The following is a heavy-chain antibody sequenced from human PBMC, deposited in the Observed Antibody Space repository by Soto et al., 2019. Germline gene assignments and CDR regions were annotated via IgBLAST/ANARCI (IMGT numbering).Heavy chain of an antibody. V-gene: IGHV5-51*01. CDR3: ARQLGSGSYYGALDI. Sequence: EVQLVQSGTELKKPGESLKISCKGSGYSFTSYWIGWVRQMPGKGLEWMGIVYPGDSDTRYSPSFQGLVIISADKSISSAYLQWSRLKASDTAMYYCARQLGSGSYYGALDIWGQGTMVTVSS. J-gene: IGHJ3*02. CDR2: VYPGDSDT. CDR1: GYSFTSYW. D-gene: IGHD1-26*01.